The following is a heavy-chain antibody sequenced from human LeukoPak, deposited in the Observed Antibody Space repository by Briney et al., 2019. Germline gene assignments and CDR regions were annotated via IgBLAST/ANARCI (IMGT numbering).Heavy chain of an antibody. V-gene: IGHV3-23*01. CDR1: GFTFSSYA. J-gene: IGHJ4*02. CDR2: IPGSGGST. Sequence: PGGSLRLSCAASGFTFSSYAMNWVRQAPGKGLEWVSGIPGSGGSTNYADSVKDRFTISRDNSKNTLYLQMNSLRAEDTAVYYCAKDSDYVWGSYRNPFDYWGQGTLVTVSS. CDR3: AKDSDYVWGSYRNPFDY. D-gene: IGHD3-16*02.